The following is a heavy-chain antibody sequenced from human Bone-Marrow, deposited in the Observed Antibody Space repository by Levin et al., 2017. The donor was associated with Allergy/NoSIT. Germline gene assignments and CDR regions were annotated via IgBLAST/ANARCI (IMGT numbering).Heavy chain of an antibody. V-gene: IGHV4-61*02. CDR1: SGSISSGRYY. CDR2: IYTTGST. CDR3: ARDRLASLYYYSMDG. J-gene: IGHJ6*03. Sequence: SETLSLTCSVSSGSISSGRYYFTWVRQSAGKGLEWIGRIYTTGSTNYNPSLESRVTISRDTFKKEVYLTLSTVTAADTAVYYCARDRLASLYYYSMDGWGRGTTVSVSS.